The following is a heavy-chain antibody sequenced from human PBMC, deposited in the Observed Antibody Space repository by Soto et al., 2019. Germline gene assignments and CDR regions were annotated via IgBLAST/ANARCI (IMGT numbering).Heavy chain of an antibody. CDR2: ISYSGST. D-gene: IGHD2-21*02. CDR1: GGSINSGGCY. Sequence: QVQLQETGPGLVKPSQTLSLTCTVSGGSINSGGCYWSWIRQHPGKALEWIGYISYSGSTYYNPTLKSSVTISVDTSKNQFSLKLSSVTAADTAVYYCARVCGGDCHNGMDVWGQGTTVTVSS. J-gene: IGHJ6*02. CDR3: ARVCGGDCHNGMDV. V-gene: IGHV4-31*03.